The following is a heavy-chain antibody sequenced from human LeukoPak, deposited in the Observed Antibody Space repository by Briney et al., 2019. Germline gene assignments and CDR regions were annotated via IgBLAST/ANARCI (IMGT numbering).Heavy chain of an antibody. Sequence: PSETLSLTCTVSVGSLSSHYWSWIRPPPGKGLEWIGYITYSGSTKYNPSLKSRVTISVDTSKNQFSLRLSSVTAADTARYYCARHPEWEREAGSTWGQGTLVTVSS. V-gene: IGHV4-59*08. CDR3: ARHPEWEREAGST. CDR1: VGSLSSHY. D-gene: IGHD3-10*01. CDR2: ITYSGST. J-gene: IGHJ5*02.